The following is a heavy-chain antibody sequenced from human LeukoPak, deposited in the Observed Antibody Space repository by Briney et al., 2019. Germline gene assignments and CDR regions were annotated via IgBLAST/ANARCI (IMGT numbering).Heavy chain of an antibody. CDR2: ISSSSSYI. J-gene: IGHJ4*02. CDR3: ASDEYYYDSSGYDYY. Sequence: GGSLGLSCAASGFTFSSYSMNWVRQAPGKGLEWVSSISSSSSYIYYADSVKGRFTISRDNAKNSLYLQMNSLRAEDTAVYYCASDEYYYDSSGYDYYWGQGTLVTVSS. CDR1: GFTFSSYS. D-gene: IGHD3-22*01. V-gene: IGHV3-21*01.